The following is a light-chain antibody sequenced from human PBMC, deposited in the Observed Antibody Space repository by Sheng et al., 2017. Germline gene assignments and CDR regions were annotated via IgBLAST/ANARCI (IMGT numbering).Light chain of an antibody. CDR3: QQYNNWPLT. J-gene: IGKJ2*01. CDR1: QSVSSN. CDR2: GAS. Sequence: EIVMTQSPATLSVSPGERVTLSCRASQSVSSNLAWYQQKPGQAPRVLIYGASTRATGIPARFSGTGFGTDFTLSISSLQSEDFAVYYCQQYNNWPLTFGQGTKLEI. V-gene: IGKV3-15*01.